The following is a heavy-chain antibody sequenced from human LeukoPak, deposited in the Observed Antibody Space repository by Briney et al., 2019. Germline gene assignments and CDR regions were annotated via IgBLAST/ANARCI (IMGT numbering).Heavy chain of an antibody. J-gene: IGHJ6*02. V-gene: IGHV1-69*04. CDR3: ARDASYYGLDV. Sequence: SVKVSCKASADTFKRYAISWVRRAPGHGLEWMGRITPLLGMANYTQRFQGRVTITADKSTHTAYMELSTLRSDDTAVYYCARDASYYGLDVWGQGTTVTVSS. CDR1: ADTFKRYA. CDR2: ITPLLGMA.